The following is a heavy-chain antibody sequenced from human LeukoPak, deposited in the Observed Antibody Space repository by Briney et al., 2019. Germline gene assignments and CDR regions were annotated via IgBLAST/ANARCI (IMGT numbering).Heavy chain of an antibody. CDR1: GGSISNTNW. D-gene: IGHD3-3*01. CDR3: AREGGFYRPLDY. J-gene: IGHJ4*02. CDR2: ISLTGLT. V-gene: IGHV4-4*02. Sequence: SETLSLTCGVSGGSISNTNWWSWVRQPPGQGLEWVGEISLTGLTHYNPSLESRVTVSLDKSKNQLSLNLTSVTAADTAVYYCAREGGFYRPLDYSGQGTLVTVSS.